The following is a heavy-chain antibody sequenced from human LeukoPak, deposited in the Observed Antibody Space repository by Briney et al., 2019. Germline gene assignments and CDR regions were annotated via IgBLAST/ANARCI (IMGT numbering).Heavy chain of an antibody. CDR2: IIPIFGTV. J-gene: IGHJ4*02. CDR3: ARDREYYYDSSGR. Sequence: SVKVSCKASGGTFSSYAISWVRQAPGQGLEWMGGIIPIFGTVNYAQKFQGRVTITADKSTSTAYMELSSLRSEDTAVYYCARDREYYYDSSGRWGQGTLVTVSS. V-gene: IGHV1-69*06. D-gene: IGHD3-22*01. CDR1: GGTFSSYA.